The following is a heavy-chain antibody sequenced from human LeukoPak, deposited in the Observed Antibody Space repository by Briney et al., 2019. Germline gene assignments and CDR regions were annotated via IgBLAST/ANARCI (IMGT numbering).Heavy chain of an antibody. Sequence: PSETLSLTCTVSGGSISSYNWGWIRQTPGKGREWIGNIFTSGSTNYNPYYNRSVKIRFTIYMPRSKYHFSLTVSYLTAADTAVYYCASLSIGPRPYYYYYMDVWGKGTTVTVSS. J-gene: IGHJ6*03. CDR1: GGSISSYN. CDR2: IFTSGST. D-gene: IGHD2-21*01. CDR3: ASLSIGPRPYYYYYMDV. V-gene: IGHV4-4*09.